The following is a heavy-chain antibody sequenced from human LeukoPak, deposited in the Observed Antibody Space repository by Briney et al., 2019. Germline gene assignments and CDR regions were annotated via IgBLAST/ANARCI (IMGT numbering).Heavy chain of an antibody. CDR3: ARGYYDFWSGYYILDV. V-gene: IGHV1-8*01. CDR1: GYTFTSYD. D-gene: IGHD3-3*01. Sequence: AASVKVSCKASGYTFTSYDNKRMRQAIGQGLEWREWMISNSGNTGYAQKFQGRVTMTRNTSIRTAYMELSSLRSEDTAVYYCARGYYDFWSGYYILDVWGQGTTVTVSS. CDR2: MISNSGNT. J-gene: IGHJ6*02.